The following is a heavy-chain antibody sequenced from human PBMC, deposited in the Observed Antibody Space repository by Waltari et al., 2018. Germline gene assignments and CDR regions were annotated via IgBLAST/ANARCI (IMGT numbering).Heavy chain of an antibody. CDR1: ALTLTTYA. Sequence: EVQLLESGGGLVQPGGSLRLSCAASALTLTTYAVSWVRQAPGEGLEGVEAIAADSTFYADSVKGRFSISRDNSKNTLYFQMNSLRAEDTAVYYCANRRDPTTGSGAFDIWGQGTAVTVSS. CDR3: ANRRDPTTGSGAFDI. CDR2: IAADST. D-gene: IGHD1-26*01. J-gene: IGHJ3*02. V-gene: IGHV3-23*01.